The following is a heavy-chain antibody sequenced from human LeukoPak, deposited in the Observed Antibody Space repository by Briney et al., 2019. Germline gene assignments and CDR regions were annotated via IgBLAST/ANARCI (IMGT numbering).Heavy chain of an antibody. Sequence: PGGSLRLSCAASGFTFSSYAMSWVRQAPGKGLEWVSAINGGGGSTYYADSVKGRFTISRDNSKNTLFLQMNSLRVEDTAVYYCVKGPLVRLDYWGQGTLVTVSS. CDR1: GFTFSSYA. D-gene: IGHD6-13*01. CDR3: VKGPLVRLDY. CDR2: INGGGGST. V-gene: IGHV3-23*01. J-gene: IGHJ4*02.